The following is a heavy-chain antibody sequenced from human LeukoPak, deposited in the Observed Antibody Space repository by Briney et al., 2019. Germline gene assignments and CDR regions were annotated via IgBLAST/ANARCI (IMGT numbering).Heavy chain of an antibody. CDR3: ARSPLTGDFGSDGMDV. CDR2: IYYSGST. J-gene: IGHJ6*02. D-gene: IGHD7-27*01. CDR1: GGSISSYY. Sequence: PSETLSLTCTVSGGSISSYYWSWIRQPPGKGLEWIGHIYYSGSTNYNPSLKSRVTISVDTSKNQFSLKLSSVTAADTAVYYCARSPLTGDFGSDGMDVWGQGTTVTVSS. V-gene: IGHV4-59*01.